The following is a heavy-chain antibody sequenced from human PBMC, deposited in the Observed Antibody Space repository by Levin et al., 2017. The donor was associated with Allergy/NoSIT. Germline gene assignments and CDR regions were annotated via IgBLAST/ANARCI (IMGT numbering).Heavy chain of an antibody. CDR2: IIPSYGTA. CDR1: ADTFSTSV. Sequence: ASVKVSCKTSADTFSTSVFSWVRQAPGQGLEWMGGIIPSYGTANYTQSFLGRLTFSADASTRTAYMELSGLRSEDTAMYYCAKSQKKFFYDTIGYPFDSWGQGTLVTVSS. J-gene: IGHJ4*02. CDR3: AKSQKKFFYDTIGYPFDS. V-gene: IGHV1-69*13. D-gene: IGHD3-22*01.